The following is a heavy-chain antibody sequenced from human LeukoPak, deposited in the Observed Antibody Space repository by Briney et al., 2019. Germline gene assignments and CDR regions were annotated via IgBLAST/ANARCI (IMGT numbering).Heavy chain of an antibody. Sequence: GRSLRLSCATSGFTFSGYALHWVRQAPGKGLEWVSVISYDGSNKYYADSVKGRFTISRDNSKNTLYLQMNSLRAEDTAVYYCARDRCSSTSCPREVGFDYWGQGTLVTVSS. CDR2: ISYDGSNK. CDR1: GFTFSGYA. V-gene: IGHV3-30*04. CDR3: ARDRCSSTSCPREVGFDY. D-gene: IGHD2-2*01. J-gene: IGHJ4*02.